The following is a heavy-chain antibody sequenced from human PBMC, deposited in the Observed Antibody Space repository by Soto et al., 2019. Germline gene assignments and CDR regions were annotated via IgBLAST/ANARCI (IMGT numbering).Heavy chain of an antibody. V-gene: IGHV3-23*01. CDR2: IGLGGSHK. D-gene: IGHD2-8*01. Sequence: LSWVRQAPGKGLEWISFIGLGGSHKYYADSVKGRFTISRDNAQNTLYLQMNSLRAEDTAVFYCTKHLSNGSPDYWGQGTLVTAPQ. J-gene: IGHJ4*02. CDR3: TKHLSNGSPDY.